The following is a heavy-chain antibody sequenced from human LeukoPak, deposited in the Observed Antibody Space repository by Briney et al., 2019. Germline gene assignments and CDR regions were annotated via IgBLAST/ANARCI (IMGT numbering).Heavy chain of an antibody. J-gene: IGHJ4*02. CDR3: ARLSTSGYCSSTSCYEKFFDY. Sequence: GGSLRLSCAASGFTFSSYWMSCVRQAPGKGLEWVANIKQDGREKYYVDSVKSRFTISRDNAKNSLYLKMNTVRAEDTGVYYCARLSTSGYCSSTSCYEKFFDYWGQGTLVTVSS. D-gene: IGHD2-2*01. V-gene: IGHV3-7*03. CDR2: IKQDGREK. CDR1: GFTFSSYW.